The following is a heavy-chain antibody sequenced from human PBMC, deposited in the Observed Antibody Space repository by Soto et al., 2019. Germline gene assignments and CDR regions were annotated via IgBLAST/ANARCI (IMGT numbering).Heavy chain of an antibody. J-gene: IGHJ6*02. D-gene: IGHD1-26*01. CDR3: ARDHKWDGMDV. CDR2: INYSGTT. Sequence: PSETLSLTCSVSGGSFSSDSFIWSWVRQFPGKGLEWIGYINYSGTTYYNPSLRSRITMSVDTSKNQFSLNLSSVTAADTAVYYCARDHKWDGMDVWSQGTTVPVSS. V-gene: IGHV4-31*03. CDR1: GGSFSSDSFI.